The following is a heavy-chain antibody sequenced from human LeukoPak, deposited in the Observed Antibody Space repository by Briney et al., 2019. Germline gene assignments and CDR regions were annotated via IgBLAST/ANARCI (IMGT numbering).Heavy chain of an antibody. Sequence: SETLSLTCAVSGYSISSGYYWGWIRQPPGKGLEWIGSIYHSGSTYYNPSLKSRVTISVDTSKNQFSLKQSSVTAADTAVYYCARDQRPGYYDSSGYYPFDYWGQGTLVTVSS. J-gene: IGHJ4*02. V-gene: IGHV4-38-2*02. CDR3: ARDQRPGYYDSSGYYPFDY. CDR2: IYHSGST. D-gene: IGHD3-22*01. CDR1: GYSISSGYY.